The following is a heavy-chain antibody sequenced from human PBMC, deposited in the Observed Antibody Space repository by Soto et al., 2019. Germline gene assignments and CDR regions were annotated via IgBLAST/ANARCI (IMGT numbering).Heavy chain of an antibody. V-gene: IGHV4-39*01. CDR2: IYYSGST. J-gene: IGHJ4*02. D-gene: IGHD2-15*01. CDR1: GGSISSSSYY. CDR3: ARHRAIVVVAAPYYFDY. Sequence: SETLSLTCTVSGGSISSSSYYWGWIRQPPGKGLEWIGSIYYSGSTYYNPSLKSRVTISVDTSKNQFSLKLSSVTAADTAVYYCARHRAIVVVAAPYYFDYWGQGTLVTVSS.